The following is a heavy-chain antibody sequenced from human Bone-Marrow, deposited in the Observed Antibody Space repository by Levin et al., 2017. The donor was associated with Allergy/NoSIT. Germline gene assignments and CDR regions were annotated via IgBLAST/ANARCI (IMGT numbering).Heavy chain of an antibody. V-gene: IGHV4-31*03. CDR2: IYFSGSP. D-gene: IGHD2-21*02. CDR1: GGSISSRAYY. CDR3: ARGVGRLTATGRIDVFDI. Sequence: MASETLSLTCTVSGGSISSRAYYWSWVRQQPGKGLEWIGYIYFSGSPYYKPSLKSRVTISLDTSKSQFSLRLSSVTAADTAVYYCARGVGRLTATGRIDVFDIWGQGTMVTVSS. J-gene: IGHJ3*02.